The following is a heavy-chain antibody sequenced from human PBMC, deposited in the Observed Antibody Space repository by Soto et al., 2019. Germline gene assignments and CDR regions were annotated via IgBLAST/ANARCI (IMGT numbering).Heavy chain of an antibody. CDR3: ARENSGSDY. Sequence: GASVKVSCKASGYTFTSCDISWVRQAPGQGLEWMGWINAFNGNTNYAQKVQDRVTMTTDTSTSTAYMELRSLRSDDTAVYYCARENSGSDYWGQGTLVTVSS. J-gene: IGHJ4*02. CDR2: INAFNGNT. V-gene: IGHV1-18*01. CDR1: GYTFTSCD. D-gene: IGHD1-26*01.